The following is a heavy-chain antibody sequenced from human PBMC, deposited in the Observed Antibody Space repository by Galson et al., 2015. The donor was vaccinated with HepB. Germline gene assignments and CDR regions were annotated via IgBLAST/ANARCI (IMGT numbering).Heavy chain of an antibody. J-gene: IGHJ2*01. CDR1: GYTFTTVA. V-gene: IGHV7-4-1*01. CDR2: INTNTGNP. CDR3: ARVYCTSTSCYPSLDYWYFDL. D-gene: IGHD2-2*01. Sequence: SVKVSCKASGYTFTTVAMNWVRQAPGQGLEWMGWINTNTGNPTYAQGFTGRFVFSLDTSVSTAYLQIRSLKTEDTAVYYCARVYCTSTSCYPSLDYWYFDLWGRGTLVTVSS.